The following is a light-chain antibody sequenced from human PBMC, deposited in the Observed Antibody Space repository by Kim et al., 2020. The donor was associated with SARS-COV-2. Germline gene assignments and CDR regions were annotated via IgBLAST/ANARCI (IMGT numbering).Light chain of an antibody. CDR1: QTVTSNY. CDR2: GAS. CDR3: QQYGSSPAT. V-gene: IGKV3-20*01. Sequence: SPGERATLSSRAIQTVTSNYLAWYQQNPGQAPRLLIYGASSRATGISDRFSGSGSGTDFTLTISRLEPEDFAVYYCQQYGSSPATFGQGTKVDIK. J-gene: IGKJ1*01.